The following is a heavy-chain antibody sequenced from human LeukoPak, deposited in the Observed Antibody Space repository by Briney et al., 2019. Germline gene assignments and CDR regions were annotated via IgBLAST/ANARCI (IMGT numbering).Heavy chain of an antibody. CDR1: GFTFSSYE. CDR3: ARSNILNAFEV. D-gene: IGHD2/OR15-2a*01. V-gene: IGHV3-48*03. Sequence: GGSLRLSCAASGFTFSSYEMNWVRQAPGKGLEGVSYISSDGNNIYYADSVKGRFAISRDDAKNSLYLQMSSLRAEDTAFYYCARSNILNAFEVWGQGTMVTVSS. J-gene: IGHJ3*01. CDR2: ISSDGNNI.